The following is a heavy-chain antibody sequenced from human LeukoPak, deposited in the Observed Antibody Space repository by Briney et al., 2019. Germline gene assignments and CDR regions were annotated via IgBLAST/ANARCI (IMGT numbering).Heavy chain of an antibody. D-gene: IGHD1-1*01. CDR1: GFTVSINY. J-gene: IGHJ6*04. V-gene: IGHV3-53*01. CDR3: ARGPMDDNYYYYYGMDV. Sequence: TGGSLRLSCAASGFTVSINYMSGVRQAPGKGLEWVSVIYSGGSTYYADSVKGRFTISRDNSKNTLYLQMNSLRAEDTAVYYCARGPMDDNYYYYYGMDVWGKGTTVTVSS. CDR2: IYSGGST.